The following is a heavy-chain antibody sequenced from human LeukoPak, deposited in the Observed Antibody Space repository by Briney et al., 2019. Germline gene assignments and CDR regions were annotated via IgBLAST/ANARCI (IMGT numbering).Heavy chain of an antibody. D-gene: IGHD3-9*01. CDR2: ISSSSSYI. V-gene: IGHV3-21*01. CDR1: GFTXXXXX. J-gene: IGHJ4*02. CDR3: ARGDWLLDY. Sequence: PGGSLRXXXAASGFTXXXXXXXXVRQAPGXXXEWVSSISSSSSYIXXXXSXXGRXTIXRDNAKNSLYLQMNSLRAEDTAVYYCARGDWLLDYWGQGTLVTVSS.